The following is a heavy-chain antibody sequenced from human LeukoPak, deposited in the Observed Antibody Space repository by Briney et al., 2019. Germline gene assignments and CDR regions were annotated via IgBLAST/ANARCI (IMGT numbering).Heavy chain of an antibody. Sequence: KASETLSLTCAVSGGSISSSNWWSWVRQPPGKGLEWIGEIYHSGSTNYNPSLKSRVTISVDTSKNQFSLKLSSVTAADTAVYYCARRTYYYASGSYSPPRYWGQGTLVTVSS. D-gene: IGHD3-10*01. CDR3: ARRTYYYASGSYSPPRY. J-gene: IGHJ4*02. V-gene: IGHV4-4*02. CDR1: GGSISSSNW. CDR2: IYHSGST.